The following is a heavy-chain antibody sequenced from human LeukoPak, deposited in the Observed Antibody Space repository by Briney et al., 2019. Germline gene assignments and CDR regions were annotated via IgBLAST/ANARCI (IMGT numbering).Heavy chain of an antibody. CDR1: GYTFTGYY. J-gene: IGHJ4*02. V-gene: IGHV1-2*02. CDR2: INPNSGGT. Sequence: ASVKVSCKASGYTFTGYYMHWVRQAPGQGLEWMGWINPNSGGTNYAQKFQGRVTMTRDTSISTAYMELSRLRSDDTAVYYCARDVRSYYFIHQPRPEYYFDYWGQGTLVTVSS. D-gene: IGHD3-10*01. CDR3: ARDVRSYYFIHQPRPEYYFDY.